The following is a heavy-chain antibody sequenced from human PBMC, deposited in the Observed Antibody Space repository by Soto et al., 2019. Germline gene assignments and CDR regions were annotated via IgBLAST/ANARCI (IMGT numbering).Heavy chain of an antibody. D-gene: IGHD1-7*01. CDR2: ISGSGGST. Sequence: PGGSLRLSCAASGFTLSRCAMSWVRQAPGKGLEWVSAISGSGGSTYYADSVKGRFTISRDKSKNTLYLQMNSLRAEDTAVYYCAKAQSIRNYAYYFDYWGQGTLVTVSS. CDR1: GFTLSRCA. CDR3: AKAQSIRNYAYYFDY. V-gene: IGHV3-23*01. J-gene: IGHJ4*02.